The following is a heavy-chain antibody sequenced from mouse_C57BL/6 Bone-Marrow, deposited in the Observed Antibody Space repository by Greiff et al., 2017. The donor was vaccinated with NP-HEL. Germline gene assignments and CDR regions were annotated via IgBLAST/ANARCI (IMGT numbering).Heavy chain of an antibody. J-gene: IGHJ3*01. V-gene: IGHV1-55*01. CDR1: GYTFTSYW. CDR3: AREGQTGCAD. CDR2: IYPGSGST. Sequence: VQLQQPGAELVKPGASVTMSCKASGYTFTSYWITWVKQRPGQGLEWIGYIYPGSGSTNYNDKFKSKATLTVDTSSSTAYMQRSSLTSEDSAVYCCAREGQTGCADWGQGTLVTVSA. D-gene: IGHD3-3*01.